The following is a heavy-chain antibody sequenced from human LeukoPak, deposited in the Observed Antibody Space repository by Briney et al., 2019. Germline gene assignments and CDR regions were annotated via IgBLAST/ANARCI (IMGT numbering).Heavy chain of an antibody. CDR2: ISTYNGNT. J-gene: IGHJ6*02. Sequence: ASVKVSCKASGYTFISYDITWVRQAPGQGLEWMGWISTYNGNTNYAQKLQDRVTMTRVTSTSTVYMELRNLRSDDTAMYYCARWGPVTTTSRVYDYYGMDVWGQGTTVTVSS. D-gene: IGHD4-17*01. CDR3: ARWGPVTTTSRVYDYYGMDV. V-gene: IGHV1-18*01. CDR1: GYTFISYD.